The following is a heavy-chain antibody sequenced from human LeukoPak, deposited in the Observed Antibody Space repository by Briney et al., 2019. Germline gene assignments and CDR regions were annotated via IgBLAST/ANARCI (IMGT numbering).Heavy chain of an antibody. CDR3: AKNGVRGNDYYYYMDV. CDR1: GFTFSSYS. D-gene: IGHD3-10*01. Sequence: PGGSLRLSCAASGFTFSSYSMNWVRQAPGKGLEWVSSISSSSSYIYYADSVKGRFTISRDNAKNSLYLQMNSLRAEDTAAYYCAKNGVRGNDYYYYMDVWGKGTTVTVSS. J-gene: IGHJ6*03. CDR2: ISSSSSYI. V-gene: IGHV3-21*01.